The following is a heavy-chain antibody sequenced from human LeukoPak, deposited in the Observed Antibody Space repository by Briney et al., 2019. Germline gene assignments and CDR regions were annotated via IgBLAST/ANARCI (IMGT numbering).Heavy chain of an antibody. CDR2: IYSGGST. Sequence: AGGSLRLSCAASGFTVSSNYMSWVRQAPGKGLEWVSVIYSGGSTYYADSVKGRFTISRDNSKNTLYLQMNSLRAEDTAVYYCATYSYGHKTYNVDYWGQGTLVTVSS. CDR1: GFTVSSNY. CDR3: ATYSYGHKTYNVDY. J-gene: IGHJ4*02. V-gene: IGHV3-66*01. D-gene: IGHD5-18*01.